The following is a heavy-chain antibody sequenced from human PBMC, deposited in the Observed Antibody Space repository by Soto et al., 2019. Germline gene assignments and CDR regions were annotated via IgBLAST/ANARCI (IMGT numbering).Heavy chain of an antibody. V-gene: IGHV4-30-4*08. CDR1: GGSISSGDYY. CDR3: RGYCSGGSCPLDY. CDR2: IYYSGST. Sequence: SETLSLTCTVSGGSISSGDYYWSWIRQHPGKGLEWIGYIYYSGSTYYNQSLKSRVTISVDTSKNQFSLKLSFVTAADTAVYYCRGYCSGGSCPLDYWGQGTLVTVSS. J-gene: IGHJ4*02. D-gene: IGHD2-15*01.